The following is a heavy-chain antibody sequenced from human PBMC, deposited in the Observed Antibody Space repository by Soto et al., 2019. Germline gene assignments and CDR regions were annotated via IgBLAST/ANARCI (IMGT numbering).Heavy chain of an antibody. V-gene: IGHV6-1*01. D-gene: IGHD3-16*01. J-gene: IGHJ4*02. CDR3: ARDQGGLDY. CDR2: TYYRSKWYK. Sequence: SQTLSLPCAISGDSVSSNSAGWNWIRQSPSRGLEWLGRTYYRSKWYKDYALSVKSRIAINPDTSKNQFSLQLSSVTPEDTAVYYCARDQGGLDYWGLGSLVTVS. CDR1: GDSVSSNSAG.